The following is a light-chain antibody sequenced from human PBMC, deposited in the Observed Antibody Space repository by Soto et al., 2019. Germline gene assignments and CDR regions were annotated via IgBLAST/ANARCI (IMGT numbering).Light chain of an antibody. V-gene: IGLV2-14*01. Sequence: QSALTQPASVSGSPGQSITISCTGTSSDVGGYKHVSWYQQYPGKVPKLLTFDVNNRPSGVSDRFSGSKSGNTASLTISGLQAEDEADYYCCAYTSSINRHVFGTGSKLTVL. CDR1: SSDVGGYKH. CDR2: DVN. CDR3: CAYTSSINRHV. J-gene: IGLJ1*01.